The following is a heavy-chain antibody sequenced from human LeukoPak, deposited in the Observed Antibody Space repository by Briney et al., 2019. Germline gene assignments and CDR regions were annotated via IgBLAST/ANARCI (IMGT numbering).Heavy chain of an antibody. D-gene: IGHD6-13*01. Sequence: GGSLRLSCAASGFTFSSYGMSWVRQAPGKGLEWVSYISSSSSTIYYADSVKGRFTISRDNAKNSLYLQMNSLRAEDTAVYYCAKGSSSWLAWFDPWGQGTLVTVSS. CDR3: AKGSSSWLAWFDP. CDR1: GFTFSSYG. V-gene: IGHV3-48*01. J-gene: IGHJ5*02. CDR2: ISSSSSTI.